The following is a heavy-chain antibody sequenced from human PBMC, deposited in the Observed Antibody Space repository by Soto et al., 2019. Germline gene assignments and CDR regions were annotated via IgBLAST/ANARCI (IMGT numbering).Heavy chain of an antibody. V-gene: IGHV4-31*03. D-gene: IGHD1-26*01. CDR2: IYHTGAS. CDR1: GGSLISDNFF. J-gene: IGHJ3*02. CDR3: AREVISPATSDACDI. Sequence: QVQLQESGPGLVKPSQTLSVTCTVSGGSLISDNFFWSWVRQHPETGLERVGYIYHTGASFYNPSLKSRLSISLDTSKNRFSLSLISVTAADTAVYYCAREVISPATSDACDIWGQGTMVTVSS.